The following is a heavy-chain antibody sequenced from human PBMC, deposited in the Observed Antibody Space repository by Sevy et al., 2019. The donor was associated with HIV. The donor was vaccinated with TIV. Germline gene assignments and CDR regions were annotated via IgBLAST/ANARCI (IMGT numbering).Heavy chain of an antibody. Sequence: KQSQTLSLTCAISGDSVSSNSAVWNWIMQSPSRGLEWLGRTYYRSKWYNDYTVSVKSRITINPDTSKNQFSLQLNSVTPEDTAMYYCARKDDSVGSFDIWGQGTMVTVSS. D-gene: IGHD3-16*01. J-gene: IGHJ3*02. CDR2: TYYRSKWYN. V-gene: IGHV6-1*01. CDR3: ARKDDSVGSFDI. CDR1: GDSVSSNSAV.